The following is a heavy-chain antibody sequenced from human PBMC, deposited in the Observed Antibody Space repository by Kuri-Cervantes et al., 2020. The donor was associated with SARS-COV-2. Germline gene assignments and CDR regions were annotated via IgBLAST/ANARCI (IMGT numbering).Heavy chain of an antibody. J-gene: IGHJ3*02. Sequence: GESLKISCAASGFTFSNAWMSWVRQAPGKGLEWVGRIKSKTDGGTTDYAAPVKGRFTISRDNAKNSLYLQMNSLRAEDTAVYCCASSIASGAFDIWGQGTMVTVSS. CDR1: GFTFSNAW. CDR3: ASSIASGAFDI. D-gene: IGHD1-26*01. CDR2: IKSKTDGGTT. V-gene: IGHV3-15*01.